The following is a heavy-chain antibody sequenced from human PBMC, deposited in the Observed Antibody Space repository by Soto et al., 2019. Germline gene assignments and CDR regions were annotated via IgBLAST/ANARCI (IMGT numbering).Heavy chain of an antibody. J-gene: IGHJ6*02. D-gene: IGHD1-26*01. V-gene: IGHV1-18*01. CDR3: ARVVPSGGATTVDYYYGMDV. CDR1: GYTFTSYG. Sequence: GASVKVSCKASGYTFTSYGISWVRQAPGQGLEWMGWISAYNGNTNYAQKLQGRVTMTTDTSTSTAYMELSSLRSEDTAVYYCARVVPSGGATTVDYYYGMDVWGQGTTVTVS. CDR2: ISAYNGNT.